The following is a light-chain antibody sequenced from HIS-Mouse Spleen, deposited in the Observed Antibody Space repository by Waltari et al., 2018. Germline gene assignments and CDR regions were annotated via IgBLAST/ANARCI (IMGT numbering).Light chain of an antibody. CDR3: QQYYSTPRT. CDR2: LAS. CDR1: QSVLYSSNNKNY. V-gene: IGKV4-1*01. J-gene: IGKJ1*01. Sequence: IVMTQSPASLSASPGDRATINCRISQSVLYSSNNKNYLAWYQQKPGQPPKLLIYLASTRESGVPDRFSGSGSGTDFTLTISSLQAEDVAVYYCQQYYSTPRTFGQGTKVEIK.